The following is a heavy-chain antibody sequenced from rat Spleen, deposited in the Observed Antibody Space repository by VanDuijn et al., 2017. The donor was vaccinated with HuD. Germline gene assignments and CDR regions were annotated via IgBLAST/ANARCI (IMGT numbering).Heavy chain of an antibody. CDR1: GFTFGDFY. CDR2: ISYDGSKT. CDR3: TRRGYLSDWYFDL. D-gene: IGHD4-4*01. J-gene: IGHJ1*01. V-gene: IGHV5-29*01. Sequence: EVQLVASDGGLVQPGRSLKLSCAASGFTFGDFYMAWVRQAPAKGLEWVTTISYDGSKTYYRDSVKGRFTISRDNARSTLNLHMDSLRSEDTAIYYCTRRGYLSDWYFDLWGPGTMVTVSS.